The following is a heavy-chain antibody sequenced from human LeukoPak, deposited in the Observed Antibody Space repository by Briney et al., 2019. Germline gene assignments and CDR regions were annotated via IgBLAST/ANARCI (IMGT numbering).Heavy chain of an antibody. D-gene: IGHD1-7*01. CDR3: EREVGTGTTDWFDP. V-gene: IGHV1-18*01. J-gene: IGHJ5*02. CDR2: ISAYNGNT. Sequence: ASVKVSCKASGYTFTSYGISWVRQAPGQGLEWMGWISAYNGNTNYAQKLQGRVTMTTDTSTSTAHMELRSLRSDDTAVYYCEREVGTGTTDWFDPWGQGTLVTVSS. CDR1: GYTFTSYG.